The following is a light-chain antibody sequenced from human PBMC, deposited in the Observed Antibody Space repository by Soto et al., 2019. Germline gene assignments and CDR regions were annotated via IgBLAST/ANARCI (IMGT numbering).Light chain of an antibody. CDR3: QQSYSTPG. CDR2: AAS. CDR1: QSISSY. Sequence: DIQMTQSPSSLSASVGDRVTITCRASQSISSYLNWYQQKPGKAPKLLIYAASSLQSGVPSRFSGSGSGTDFTLTISSLQPEDFATYYCQQSYSTPGFGPGTKVDNK. V-gene: IGKV1-39*01. J-gene: IGKJ3*01.